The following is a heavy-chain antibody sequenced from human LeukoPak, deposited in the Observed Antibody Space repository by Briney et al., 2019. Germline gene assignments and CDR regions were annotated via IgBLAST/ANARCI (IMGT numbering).Heavy chain of an antibody. CDR1: GVSISSSSYD. Sequence: SETLSLTCTVSGVSISSSSYDWGWLREPPGKGLEWIGSIYYSGSTYYNPSLKSRVTISEATFNNRCSLEFSSVSAAETAVYYYAAPCDYWGQET. CDR3: AAPCDY. J-gene: IGHJ4*02. CDR2: IYYSGST. V-gene: IGHV4-39*01.